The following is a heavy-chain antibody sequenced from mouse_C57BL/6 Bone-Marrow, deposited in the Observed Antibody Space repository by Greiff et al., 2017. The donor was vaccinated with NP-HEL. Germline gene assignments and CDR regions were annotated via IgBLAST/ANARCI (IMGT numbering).Heavy chain of an antibody. Sequence: QVHVKQSGAELVKPGASVKLSCKASGYTFTSYWMHWVKQRPGQGLEWIGMIHPNSGSTNYNEKFKSKATLTVDKSSSTAYMQLSSLTSEDSAVYYCASHYYGSISWFAYWGQGTLVTVSA. CDR3: ASHYYGSISWFAY. J-gene: IGHJ3*01. CDR1: GYTFTSYW. CDR2: IHPNSGST. D-gene: IGHD1-1*01. V-gene: IGHV1-64*01.